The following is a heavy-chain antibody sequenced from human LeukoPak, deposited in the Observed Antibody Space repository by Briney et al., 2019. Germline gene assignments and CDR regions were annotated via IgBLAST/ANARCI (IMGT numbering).Heavy chain of an antibody. J-gene: IGHJ6*03. CDR2: INPNSGGT. V-gene: IGHV1-2*02. Sequence: ASVKVSCKASGYTFSDYYMHWVRQAPGQGLEWRGWINPNSGGTNYAQKFQGRVTMTRDTSISTAHMDLSRLTSDDTAVYYCARDRGRISDYYGSGRSLQYYMDVWGKGTTVTVSS. D-gene: IGHD3-10*01. CDR1: GYTFSDYY. CDR3: ARDRGRISDYYGSGRSLQYYMDV.